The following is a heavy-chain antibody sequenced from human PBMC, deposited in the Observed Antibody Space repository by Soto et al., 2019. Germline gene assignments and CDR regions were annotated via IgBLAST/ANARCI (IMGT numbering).Heavy chain of an antibody. Sequence: QVQLQESGPGLVKPSQTLSLTCTVSGGSISSGGYYWSWIRHHPGKGLEWIGYIYSNGSTYYTPPLPSRDTISVDTAKNQYSLKLSSGTAADMDVYYVARGSQWKQNWFDPWGRGPQLTVSS. CDR3: ARGSQWKQNWFDP. V-gene: IGHV4-31*03. J-gene: IGHJ5*02. D-gene: IGHD1-26*01. CDR2: IYSNGST. CDR1: GGSISSGGYY.